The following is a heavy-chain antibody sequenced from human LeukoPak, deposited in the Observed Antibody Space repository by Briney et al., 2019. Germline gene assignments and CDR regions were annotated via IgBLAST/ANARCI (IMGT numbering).Heavy chain of an antibody. CDR3: GKGRESAYNCFDY. CDR1: GFTLSIYG. Sequence: GGSLTLSCAASGFTLSIYGIHWVRQAPGKGLEWVAFIRQDGTNKYYTDSVEGRFNISRDNSKNTLYLQMNSLRPEDTAVYYCGKGRESAYNCFDYWGQGTLVTVSS. J-gene: IGHJ4*02. V-gene: IGHV3-30*02. D-gene: IGHD5-24*01. CDR2: IRQDGTNK.